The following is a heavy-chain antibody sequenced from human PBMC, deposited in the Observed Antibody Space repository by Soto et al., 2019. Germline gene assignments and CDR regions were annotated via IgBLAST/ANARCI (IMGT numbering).Heavy chain of an antibody. V-gene: IGHV1-69*13. Sequence: SVKVSCKASGGTFSSYAISWVRQAPGQGLEWMGGIIPIFGTANYAQKFQGRVTITADESTSTAYMELSSLRSEDTAVYYCARDQLYSSGWYPYYYYYYGMDVWGQGTTVTVSS. CDR2: IIPIFGTA. D-gene: IGHD6-19*01. J-gene: IGHJ6*02. CDR3: ARDQLYSSGWYPYYYYYYGMDV. CDR1: GGTFSSYA.